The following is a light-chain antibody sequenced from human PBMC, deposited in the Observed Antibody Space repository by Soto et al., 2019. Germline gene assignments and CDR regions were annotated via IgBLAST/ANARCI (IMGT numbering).Light chain of an antibody. CDR2: DVN. CDR1: RSDVGVYTY. J-gene: IGLJ1*01. CDR3: CSYVGNYTSFYV. Sequence: QSVLTQPRSVSGSPGQSVTISCTGTRSDVGVYTYVSWYQQYPGKAPKLMIYDVNKRPSGVPDRFSGSKSGNTASLTISGLQAEDEADYYCCSYVGNYTSFYVFGTGTKVTVL. V-gene: IGLV2-11*01.